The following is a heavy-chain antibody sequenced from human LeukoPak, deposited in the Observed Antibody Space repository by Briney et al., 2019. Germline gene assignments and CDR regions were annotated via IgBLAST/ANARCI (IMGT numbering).Heavy chain of an antibody. Sequence: GESLKISCKGSGYSFTSYWIGWVRQMPGKGLEWMGIIYPGDSDTRYSPSFQGQVTISADKSISTAYLQWSSLKAPDTAMYYCARLLYYYDSSGPRIFDYWGQGTLVTVSS. J-gene: IGHJ4*02. V-gene: IGHV5-51*01. CDR2: IYPGDSDT. CDR1: GYSFTSYW. CDR3: ARLLYYYDSSGPRIFDY. D-gene: IGHD3-22*01.